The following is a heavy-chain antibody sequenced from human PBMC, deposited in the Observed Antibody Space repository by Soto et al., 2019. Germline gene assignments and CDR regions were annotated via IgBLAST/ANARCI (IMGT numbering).Heavy chain of an antibody. Sequence: PGVSLRLSCATSGFIFRIYDMSWVRQAPGKGLEWVSGISPTGGTRYYADSVKGRFTISRDNSGHTLFLKLNSLRVDDTAIYYCAKLAPELSTSQRYFDSWGQGAPVTVSS. CDR2: ISPTGGTR. CDR1: GFIFRIYD. V-gene: IGHV3-23*01. CDR3: AKLAPELSTSQRYFDS. D-gene: IGHD1-7*01. J-gene: IGHJ4*02.